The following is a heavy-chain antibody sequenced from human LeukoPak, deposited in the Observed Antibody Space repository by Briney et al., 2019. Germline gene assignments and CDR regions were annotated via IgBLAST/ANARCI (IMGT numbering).Heavy chain of an antibody. D-gene: IGHD3-22*01. J-gene: IGHJ5*02. CDR3: AREIPYDSSGYLSWFDP. CDR2: IYYSGST. Sequence: PSETLSLTCTVSGGSISSYYWSWIRQPPGKGLEWIGYIYYSGSTNYNPSLKSRVTISVDTSKNQFSLKLSSVTAADTAVYYCAREIPYDSSGYLSWFDPWGQGTLVTVSS. V-gene: IGHV4-59*01. CDR1: GGSISSYY.